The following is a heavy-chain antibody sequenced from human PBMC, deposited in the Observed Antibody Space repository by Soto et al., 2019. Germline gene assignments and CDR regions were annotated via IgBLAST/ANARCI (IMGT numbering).Heavy chain of an antibody. Sequence: SETLSLTCTVSGGSISSSSYYWGWIRQPPGKGLEWIGSIYYSGSTYYNPSLKSRVTISVDTSKNQFSLKLSSVTAADTAVYYCARQGAYCGGDCLYFFDYWGQGTLVTVSS. D-gene: IGHD2-21*02. CDR1: GGSISSSSYY. V-gene: IGHV4-39*01. J-gene: IGHJ4*02. CDR3: ARQGAYCGGDCLYFFDY. CDR2: IYYSGST.